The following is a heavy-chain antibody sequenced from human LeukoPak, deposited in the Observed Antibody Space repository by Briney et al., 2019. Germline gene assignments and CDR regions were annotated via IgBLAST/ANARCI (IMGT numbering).Heavy chain of an antibody. CDR2: INPNSGGT. CDR1: GYTFTGYY. D-gene: IGHD2-2*02. J-gene: IGHJ5*02. CDR3: ARERMPSNIVVVPAAIGWFDP. Sequence: ASVKVSCKASGYTFTGYYMRWVRQAPGQGLEWMGWINPNSGGTNYAQKFQGWVTMTRDTSISTAYMELSRLRSDDTAVYYCARERMPSNIVVVPAAIGWFDPWGQGTLVTVSS. V-gene: IGHV1-2*04.